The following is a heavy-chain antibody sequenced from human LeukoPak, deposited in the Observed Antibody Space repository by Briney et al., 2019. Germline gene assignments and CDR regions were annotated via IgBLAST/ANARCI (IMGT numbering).Heavy chain of an antibody. J-gene: IGHJ4*02. CDR2: ISGSGGAT. V-gene: IGHV3-23*01. CDR3: AHHSGSYHYPLAS. Sequence: GGSLRLSCAASGFIFTNYAMSWVRQAPGKGLEWVSFISGSGGATYYTDSVKGRFTISRDNSKNTLYLQMNSLRAEDAAVYCCAHHSGSYHYPLASWGQGSLVTVSS. CDR1: GFIFTNYA. D-gene: IGHD3-10*01.